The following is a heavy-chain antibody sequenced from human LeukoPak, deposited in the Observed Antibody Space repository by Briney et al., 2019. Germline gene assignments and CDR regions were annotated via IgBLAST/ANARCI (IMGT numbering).Heavy chain of an antibody. CDR2: ISGGGGST. D-gene: IGHD3-3*01. CDR1: GFTFTSYS. J-gene: IGHJ4*02. Sequence: PGGSLRLPCAASGFTFTSYSMNWVRQAPGKGLEWVSTISGGGGSTYYADSVKGRFTISRDNSKNTLYLQMDSLRAEDTAVYYCARDRAWNYFDYWGQGTLVTVSS. CDR3: ARDRAWNYFDY. V-gene: IGHV3-23*01.